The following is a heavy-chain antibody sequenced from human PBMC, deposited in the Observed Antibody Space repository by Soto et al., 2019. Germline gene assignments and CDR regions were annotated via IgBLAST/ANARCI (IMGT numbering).Heavy chain of an antibody. CDR1: GFTFSNYW. D-gene: IGHD6-13*01. CDR2: IKQDGSEM. Sequence: LRLSCAASGFTFSNYWVTWVRQAPGKGLEWVANIKQDGSEMYYVDSVKGRFTVSRDNAKNSLYLQMISLRAEDTAVYYCARDLAARNLPYYFDYWGQGTLVTVSS. V-gene: IGHV3-7*01. CDR3: ARDLAARNLPYYFDY. J-gene: IGHJ4*02.